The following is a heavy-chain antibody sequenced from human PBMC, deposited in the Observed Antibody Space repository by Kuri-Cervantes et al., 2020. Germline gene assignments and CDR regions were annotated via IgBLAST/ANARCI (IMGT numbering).Heavy chain of an antibody. D-gene: IGHD6-13*01. CDR2: ISSSSSYI. CDR1: GFTFSSYS. Sequence: GESLKISCAASGFTFSSYSMNWVRQAPGKGLEWVSSISSSSSYIYYADSVKGRFTISRDNAENSLYLQMNSLRAEDTAVYYCASGGRYSSNLDYWGQGTLVTVSS. J-gene: IGHJ4*02. CDR3: ASGGRYSSNLDY. V-gene: IGHV3-21*01.